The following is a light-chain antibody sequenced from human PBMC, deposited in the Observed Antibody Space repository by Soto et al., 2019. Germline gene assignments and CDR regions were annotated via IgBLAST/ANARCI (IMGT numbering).Light chain of an antibody. V-gene: IGLV1-44*01. CDR1: TSNLGGNT. J-gene: IGLJ2*01. CDR2: TNN. Sequence: QSVLTQPPSVSGTPGQTVSISCSGTTSNLGGNTVNWYQQLPGTAPKLLIYTNNQRPSGVPDRFSGSKSGTSASLDISGLRCEDEADFYCAAWDDSLNAVVFGGGTQLTVL. CDR3: AAWDDSLNAVV.